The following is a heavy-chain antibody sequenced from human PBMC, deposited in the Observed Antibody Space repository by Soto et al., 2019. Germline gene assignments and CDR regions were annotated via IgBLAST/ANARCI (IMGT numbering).Heavy chain of an antibody. CDR2: IYYSGNT. V-gene: IGHV4-39*01. J-gene: IGHJ4*02. Sequence: QLQLQESGPGLVKPSETLSLTCTVSGDSISSSSYYWGWIRQTPGKGLEWIGSIYYSGNTHYNSSLKSRVTISVDTSKNQFSLNLTSVTAADTAVYYCARLARVSSWVGAIDYWGQGTLVTVSS. CDR1: GDSISSSSYY. CDR3: ARLARVSSWVGAIDY. D-gene: IGHD6-13*01.